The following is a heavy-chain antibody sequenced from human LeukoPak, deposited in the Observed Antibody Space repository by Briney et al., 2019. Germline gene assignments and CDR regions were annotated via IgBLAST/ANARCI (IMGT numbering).Heavy chain of an antibody. CDR1: GGSISSYY. CDR2: IYYSGST. Sequence: SETLSLTCTVSGGSISSYYWSWIRQPPGKGLEWIGYIYYSGSTNYNPSLKSRVTISVDTSKNQFSLKLSSVTAADTAVYYCARHVPLCSGGSCYYYYYMDVWGKGTTVTVSS. V-gene: IGHV4-59*08. CDR3: ARHVPLCSGGSCYYYYYMDV. D-gene: IGHD2-15*01. J-gene: IGHJ6*03.